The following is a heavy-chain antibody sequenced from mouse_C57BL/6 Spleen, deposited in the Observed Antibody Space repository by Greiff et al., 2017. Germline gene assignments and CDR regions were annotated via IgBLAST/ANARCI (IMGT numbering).Heavy chain of an antibody. J-gene: IGHJ1*03. CDR3: ARHRKSPYFDV. Sequence: EVQLVESGGDLVKPGGSLKLSCAASGFTFSSYGMSWVRQTPDKRLEWVATISSGGSYTYYPDSVKGRFTISRDNAKNTLYLQMSSLKSEDTAMYYCARHRKSPYFDVWGTGTTVTVSS. CDR2: ISSGGSYT. CDR1: GFTFSSYG. V-gene: IGHV5-6*01.